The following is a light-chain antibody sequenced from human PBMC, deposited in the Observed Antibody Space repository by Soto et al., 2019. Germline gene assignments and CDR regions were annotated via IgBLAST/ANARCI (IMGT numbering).Light chain of an antibody. CDR2: TTD. V-gene: IGLV7-43*01. CDR1: TGAVTTGNY. CDR3: LLYFGGAQLV. J-gene: IGLJ3*02. Sequence: QAVVTQEPSLTVSPGGTVTLTCASSTGAVTTGNYASWFQQKPGQAPRTLIYTTDNRHSWTPARFSGSLLGVKAALTLSSVQPEDEADYYCLLYFGGAQLVFGGGTQLNVL.